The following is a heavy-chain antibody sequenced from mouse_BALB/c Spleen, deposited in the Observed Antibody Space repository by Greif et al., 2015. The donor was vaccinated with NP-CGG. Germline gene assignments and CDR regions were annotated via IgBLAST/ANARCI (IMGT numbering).Heavy chain of an antibody. CDR1: GFSLTSYG. CDR2: IWAGGST. Sequence: VQLQQSGPGLVAPSQSLSITCTVSGFSLTSYGVRWVRQPPGRGLEWLGVIWAGGSTNYNSALMSRLSISKDNSKSQVFLKMDSLQTDDTAMYYCARDRAFYAMDYWGQGTSVTVSS. J-gene: IGHJ4*01. D-gene: IGHD3-1*01. V-gene: IGHV2-9*02. CDR3: ARDRAFYAMDY.